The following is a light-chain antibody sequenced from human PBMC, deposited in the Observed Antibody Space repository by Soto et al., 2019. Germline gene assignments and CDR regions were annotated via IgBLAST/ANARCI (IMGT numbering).Light chain of an antibody. J-gene: IGLJ2*01. CDR3: SSYYGRSNLV. Sequence: QSVLTQPPSASGSPGQSVTISCTGTSSDVGAYKFVSWYQLHPGKAPKLMIYEVNVRPSGVPDRFSGSKSGNTASLTVSGLQVEEEADYYCSSYYGRSNLVFGGGTKLTVL. CDR1: SSDVGAYKF. CDR2: EVN. V-gene: IGLV2-8*01.